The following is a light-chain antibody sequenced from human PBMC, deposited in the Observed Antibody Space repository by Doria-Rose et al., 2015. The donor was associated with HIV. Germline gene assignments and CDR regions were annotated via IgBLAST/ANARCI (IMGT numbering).Light chain of an antibody. V-gene: IGKV1-39*01. CDR3: QQSYSTPRT. CDR2: AAS. Sequence: VGDRVTITCRASRNISSYLNWYQKKPGKPPKLLIYAASSLHSGVPSRFSGSASGTEFSLTISSLQPEDFASYYCQQSYSTPRTFGQGTKLEIK. J-gene: IGKJ2*01. CDR1: RNISSY.